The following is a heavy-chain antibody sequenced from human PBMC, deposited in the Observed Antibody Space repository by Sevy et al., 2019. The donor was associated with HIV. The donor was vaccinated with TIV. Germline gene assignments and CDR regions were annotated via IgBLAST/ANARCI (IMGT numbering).Heavy chain of an antibody. CDR2: ISSSSSYT. V-gene: IGHV3-11*06. D-gene: IGHD1-26*01. J-gene: IGHJ4*02. Sequence: GGSLRLSCAASGFTFSDYYMSWIRQAPGKGLEWVSYISSSSSYTNYADSVKGRFTISRDNAKNSLYLQMNSLRAEDTAVYYCARVALYSGSYYGYWGQGTLATVSS. CDR3: ARVALYSGSYYGY. CDR1: GFTFSDYY.